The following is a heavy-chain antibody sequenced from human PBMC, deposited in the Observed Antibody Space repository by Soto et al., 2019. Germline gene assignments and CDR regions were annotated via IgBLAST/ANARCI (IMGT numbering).Heavy chain of an antibody. CDR3: SRDKGERVAYGMDV. J-gene: IGHJ6*02. D-gene: IGHD3-16*01. Sequence: EVQLVESGGGLVQPGGSLRLSCTASGFTVSNSEMNWVRQAPGKGLEWVSYINEDGTTFYADSVKGRFTSSRDSAENSLFLQMNSLRGDDTAVYYCSRDKGERVAYGMDVWGQGTTVTVSS. V-gene: IGHV3-48*03. CDR2: INEDGTT. CDR1: GFTVSNSE.